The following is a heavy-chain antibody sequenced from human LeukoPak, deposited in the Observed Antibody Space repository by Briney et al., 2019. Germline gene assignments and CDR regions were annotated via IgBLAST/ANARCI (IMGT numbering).Heavy chain of an antibody. Sequence: PGGSLRLSCAASGFTFSSYAMHWVRQAPGKGLEWVAVISYDGSNKYYADSVKGRFTISRDNSKNTLYLQMNSLRAEDTAVYYCARSSGWYDYFDYWGQGTLVTVSS. J-gene: IGHJ4*02. D-gene: IGHD6-19*01. V-gene: IGHV3-30*04. CDR3: ARSSGWYDYFDY. CDR1: GFTFSSYA. CDR2: ISYDGSNK.